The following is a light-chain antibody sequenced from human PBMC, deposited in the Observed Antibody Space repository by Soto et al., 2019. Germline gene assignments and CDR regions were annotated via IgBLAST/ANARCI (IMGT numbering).Light chain of an antibody. V-gene: IGKV3-20*01. CDR2: HTS. CDR1: ESVNIMY. CDR3: QHFGGSLPVT. Sequence: EIVLTQSPGVLSWSPGERATLSCRASESVNIMYLGWYQQKPGQAPRLLIFHTSLRPTGIPDRFSGSGSGTDFTLTISRLEHEDFAVYYGQHFGGSLPVTFGQGTRLEIK. J-gene: IGKJ5*01.